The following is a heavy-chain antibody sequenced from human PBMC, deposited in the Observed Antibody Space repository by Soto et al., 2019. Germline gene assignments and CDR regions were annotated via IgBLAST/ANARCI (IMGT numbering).Heavy chain of an antibody. V-gene: IGHV3-33*01. CDR1: GFTFSSYG. J-gene: IGHJ5*02. Sequence: QVQLVESGGGVVQPGRSLRLSCAASGFTFSSYGMHWVRQAPGKGLEWVAVIWDDGSKKYYADSVKGRFTISRDNSKNTLYLQMNSLRAEDTAVYYCARDYRGYCSGGSCRWFDPWGQGTLVTVSS. D-gene: IGHD2-15*01. CDR2: IWDDGSKK. CDR3: ARDYRGYCSGGSCRWFDP.